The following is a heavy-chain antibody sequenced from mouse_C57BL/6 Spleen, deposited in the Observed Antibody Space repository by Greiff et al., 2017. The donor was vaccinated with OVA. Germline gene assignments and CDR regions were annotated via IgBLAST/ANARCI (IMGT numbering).Heavy chain of an antibody. J-gene: IGHJ1*03. D-gene: IGHD2-14*01. CDR2: IYPRDGST. CDR1: GYTFTDHT. CDR3: AREDYGYDGYFDV. V-gene: IGHV1-78*01. Sequence: VKLQESDAELVKPGASVKISCKVSGYTFTDHTIHWMKQKPEQGLEWIGYIYPRDGSTKYNEKFKGKSTLTADKSSSTAYMQLNSLTSEDSAVYFCAREDYGYDGYFDVWGTGTTVTVSS.